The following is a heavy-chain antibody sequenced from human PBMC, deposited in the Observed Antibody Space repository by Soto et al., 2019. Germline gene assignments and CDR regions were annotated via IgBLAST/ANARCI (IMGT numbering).Heavy chain of an antibody. CDR1: GGSISSGDYY. V-gene: IGHV4-30-4*01. D-gene: IGHD2-2*01. CDR2: IYYSGST. Sequence: SETLSLTCTVSGGSISSGDYYWSWIRQPPGKGLEWIGYIYYSGSTYYNPFLKSRVTISVDTSKNQFSLKLSSVTAADTAVYYCARSAGIVVVRGPYYYGMDVWGQGTTVTVSS. J-gene: IGHJ6*02. CDR3: ARSAGIVVVRGPYYYGMDV.